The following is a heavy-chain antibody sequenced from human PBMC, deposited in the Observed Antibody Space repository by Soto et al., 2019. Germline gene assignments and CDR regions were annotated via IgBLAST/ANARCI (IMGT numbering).Heavy chain of an antibody. CDR3: ARDLCPLGSGSPCPTYGLDV. V-gene: IGHV1-2*02. CDR1: GYTFTGHY. Sequence: ASVKVSCKASGYTFTGHYMHWVRQVSGKRLGYLGWLKSDNGGTYYAPKFQGRVTFTRDTSTATAYMELSGLRSDDTAVYFCARDLCPLGSGSPCPTYGLDVWGQGTTVTSP. D-gene: IGHD3-10*01. CDR2: LKSDNGGT. J-gene: IGHJ6*02.